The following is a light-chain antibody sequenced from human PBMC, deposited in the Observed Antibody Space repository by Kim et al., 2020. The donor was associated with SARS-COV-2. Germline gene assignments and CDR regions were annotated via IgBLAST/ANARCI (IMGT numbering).Light chain of an antibody. J-gene: IGKJ3*01. CDR2: GAS. Sequence: PGDRASPCCRACQSVSSSYLAWYQQKPGHAPRLLIYGASSRATGIPDRFSGSGSGTDFTLTISRLEPEDFAVYYCQQYGSSQGFTFGPGTKVDIK. CDR3: QQYGSSQGFT. V-gene: IGKV3-20*01. CDR1: QSVSSSY.